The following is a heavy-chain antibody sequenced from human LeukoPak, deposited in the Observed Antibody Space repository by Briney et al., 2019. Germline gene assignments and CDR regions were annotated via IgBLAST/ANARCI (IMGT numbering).Heavy chain of an antibody. CDR3: ARVGGYCTNGAVLCRPTAENNWFDP. V-gene: IGHV1-69*01. J-gene: IGHJ5*02. CDR1: GGTFSSYA. Sequence: SVKVSCKASGGTFSSYAISWVRQAPGQGLEWMGGIIPIFGTANYAQKFQGRVTITADESTSTAYMELSSLRSEDTAVYYCARVGGYCTNGAVLCRPTAENNWFDPWGQGTLVTVTS. D-gene: IGHD2-8*01. CDR2: IIPIFGTA.